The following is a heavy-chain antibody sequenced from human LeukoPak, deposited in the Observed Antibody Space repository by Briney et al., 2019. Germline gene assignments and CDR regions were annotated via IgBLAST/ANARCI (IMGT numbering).Heavy chain of an antibody. CDR1: GGSISSGDYS. D-gene: IGHD3-10*01. Sequence: ESSQTLSLTCAVSGGSISSGDYSWSWIRQPPGKGLEWIGYIYHSGNTYYNPSLKSRVTTSVDRSKNQFSLKLSSVTAADTAVYYCARVSWFGELTPYFDYWGQGTLVTVSS. V-gene: IGHV4-30-2*01. J-gene: IGHJ4*02. CDR2: IYHSGNT. CDR3: ARVSWFGELTPYFDY.